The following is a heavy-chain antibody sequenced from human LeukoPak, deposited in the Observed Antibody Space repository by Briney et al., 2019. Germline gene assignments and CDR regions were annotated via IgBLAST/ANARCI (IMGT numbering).Heavy chain of an antibody. Sequence: SETLSLTCTVSGGSLSSGGYYWSWLRQHPGTGLEWLGHIYYSGSTYYNPSLKSRVTISVDTSKNQFSLKLSSVTAADTAVYYCARVDYDSSGYHFDYWGQGTLVTVSS. V-gene: IGHV4-31*03. CDR3: ARVDYDSSGYHFDY. D-gene: IGHD3-22*01. CDR2: IYYSGST. J-gene: IGHJ4*02. CDR1: GGSLSSGGYY.